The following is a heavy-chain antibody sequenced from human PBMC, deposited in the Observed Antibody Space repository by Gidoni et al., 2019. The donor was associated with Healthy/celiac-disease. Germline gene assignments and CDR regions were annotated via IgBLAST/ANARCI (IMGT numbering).Heavy chain of an antibody. CDR1: GYTFTSYA. D-gene: IGHD2-15*01. J-gene: IGHJ4*02. CDR3: ARNGYCSGGSCSDY. CDR2: INAGNGNT. Sequence: QVQLVQSGAELKKPGASVKVSCKASGYTFTSYAMHWVRQAPGQRLEWMGWINAGNGNTKYSQKFQGRVTITRNTSASTAYMELSSLRSEDTAVYYCARNGYCSGGSCSDYWGQGTLVTVSS. V-gene: IGHV1-3*01.